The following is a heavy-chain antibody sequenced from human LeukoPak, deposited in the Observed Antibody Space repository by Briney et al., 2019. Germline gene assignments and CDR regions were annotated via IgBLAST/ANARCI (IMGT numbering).Heavy chain of an antibody. CDR1: GGSISSSSYY. D-gene: IGHD5-18*01. Sequence: SETLSLTCTVSGGSISSSSYYWGWIRQPPGKGLEWIGSIYYSGSTYYNPSLKSRATISVDTSKNQFSLKLSSVTAADTAVYYCARIDTAMAQRDYWGQGTLVTVSS. CDR3: ARIDTAMAQRDY. J-gene: IGHJ4*02. CDR2: IYYSGST. V-gene: IGHV4-39*01.